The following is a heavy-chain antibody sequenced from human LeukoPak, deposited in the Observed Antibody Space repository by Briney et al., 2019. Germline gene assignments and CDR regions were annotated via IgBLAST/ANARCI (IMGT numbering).Heavy chain of an antibody. CDR3: ARSNGYGLVGI. Sequence: SETLSLTCTVSGGSISSYYWNWIRQPPGKGLEWIGYIYSSGTTNYNPSLRSRVSMSVDTSKNQFSLRLSSVTAADTAVYYCARSNGYGLVGIWGRGTMVTVSS. D-gene: IGHD3-10*01. CDR2: IYSSGTT. CDR1: GGSISSYY. V-gene: IGHV4-59*01. J-gene: IGHJ3*02.